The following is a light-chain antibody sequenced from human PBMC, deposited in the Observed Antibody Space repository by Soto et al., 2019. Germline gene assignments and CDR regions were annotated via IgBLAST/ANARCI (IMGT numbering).Light chain of an antibody. Sequence: DIPMTQSPSSLSAFVGDTVTITCRATAAMDRILNWFQQKPGQAPRVLITAASTLESGVPSRFSGSGSGTDFTLTINNLQPEDFATYYCQRTYNAPFTFGPGTKVSIK. CDR3: QRTYNAPFT. V-gene: IGKV1-39*01. CDR1: AAMDRI. CDR2: AAS. J-gene: IGKJ3*01.